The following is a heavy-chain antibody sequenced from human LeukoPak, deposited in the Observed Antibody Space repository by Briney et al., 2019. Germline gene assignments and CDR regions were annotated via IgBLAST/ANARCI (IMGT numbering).Heavy chain of an antibody. CDR1: GGSISSYY. D-gene: IGHD4-17*01. CDR3: ARDYAGAFDI. Sequence: SETLSLTCTVSGGSISSYYWSWIRQPAGKGLEWIGYIYYSGNAYYNPSLKTRVTLSVDTSKNQFSLKLNSVTAADTAVYYCARDYAGAFDIWGQGTMVTVSS. CDR2: IYYSGNA. J-gene: IGHJ3*02. V-gene: IGHV4-59*06.